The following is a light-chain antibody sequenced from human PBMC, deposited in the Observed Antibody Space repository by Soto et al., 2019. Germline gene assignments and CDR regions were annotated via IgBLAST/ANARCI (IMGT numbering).Light chain of an antibody. V-gene: IGKV3-20*01. CDR1: QSVISS. CDR3: QQYDISPWT. Sequence: EIVMTQSPGTLSVSPGERATLFCRASQSVISSLAWYQQKPGQAPRLFIYDASTRATGFPDRFSGSGSGTDFTLTIIRLEPEDFAVYYCQQYDISPWTFGQGTKVDIK. J-gene: IGKJ1*01. CDR2: DAS.